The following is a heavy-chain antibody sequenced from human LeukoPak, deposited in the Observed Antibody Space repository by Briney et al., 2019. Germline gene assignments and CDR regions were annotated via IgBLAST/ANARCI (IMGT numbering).Heavy chain of an antibody. J-gene: IGHJ4*02. CDR3: ARAAEYCSSTSCYTDLDY. CDR1: GFTFSSYA. V-gene: IGHV3-30-3*01. CDR2: ISYDGSNK. Sequence: GSLRLSCAASGFTFSSYAMHWVRQAPGKGLEWVAVISYDGSNKYYADSVKGRFTISRDNSKNTLYLQMNSLRAEDTAVYYCARAAEYCSSTSCYTDLDYWGQGTLVTVSS. D-gene: IGHD2-2*02.